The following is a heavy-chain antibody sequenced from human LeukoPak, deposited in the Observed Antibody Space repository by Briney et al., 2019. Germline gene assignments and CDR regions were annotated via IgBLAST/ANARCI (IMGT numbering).Heavy chain of an antibody. Sequence: PGGSLRLSCAASGFTFSSYSMNWVRQAPGKGLEWVSYISSSSSTIYYADSVKGRFTISRDNAKNSLYLQMNSLRAEDTAVYHCARGDYDYVWGSYRPQSEFDYWGQGTLVTVSS. D-gene: IGHD3-16*02. CDR2: ISSSSSTI. CDR1: GFTFSSYS. CDR3: ARGDYDYVWGSYRPQSEFDY. V-gene: IGHV3-48*04. J-gene: IGHJ4*02.